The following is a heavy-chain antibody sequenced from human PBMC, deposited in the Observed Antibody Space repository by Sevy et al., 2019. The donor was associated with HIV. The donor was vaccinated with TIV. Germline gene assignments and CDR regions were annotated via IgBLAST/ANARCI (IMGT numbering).Heavy chain of an antibody. D-gene: IGHD3-22*01. CDR1: GYTLTQLS. CDR3: ATTREYPYDNSGYLGY. J-gene: IGHJ4*02. CDR2: FDPEDGTT. V-gene: IGHV1-24*01. Sequence: ASVKVSCKVSGYTLTQLSMHWVRQTPGKGLEWMGRFDPEDGTTIYTQKFQVRDTMTEDTSTDTAYLELSSLRSEDTAVYYCATTREYPYDNSGYLGYWGRGTLVTVSS.